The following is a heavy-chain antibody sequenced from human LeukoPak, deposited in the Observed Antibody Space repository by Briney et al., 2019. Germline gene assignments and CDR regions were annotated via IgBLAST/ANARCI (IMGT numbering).Heavy chain of an antibody. J-gene: IGHJ4*02. CDR3: AREGHEQPGVVDY. CDR1: GFTVSSNY. Sequence: LTGGSLRLSCAASGFTVSSNYMSWVRQAPGKGLEWVSVIYSGGSTYYADSVKGRFTISRDNSKNTLYLQMNSLRAEDTAVYYCAREGHEQPGVVDYWGQGTLVTVSS. CDR2: IYSGGST. D-gene: IGHD6-13*01. V-gene: IGHV3-66*02.